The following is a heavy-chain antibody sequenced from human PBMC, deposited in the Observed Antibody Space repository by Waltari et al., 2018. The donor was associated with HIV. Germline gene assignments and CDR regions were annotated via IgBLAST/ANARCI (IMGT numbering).Heavy chain of an antibody. CDR1: GFTFSSYS. V-gene: IGHV3-21*01. CDR3: AREGGNYGPIDY. Sequence: EVQLVESGGGLVKPGGSLRLSCAASGFTFSSYSMNWVRQAPGKGLEWASSISSSSSYIYYADSVKGRFTISRDNAKNSLYLQMNSLRAEDTAVYYCAREGGNYGPIDYWGQGTLVTVSS. J-gene: IGHJ4*02. CDR2: ISSSSSYI. D-gene: IGHD4-4*01.